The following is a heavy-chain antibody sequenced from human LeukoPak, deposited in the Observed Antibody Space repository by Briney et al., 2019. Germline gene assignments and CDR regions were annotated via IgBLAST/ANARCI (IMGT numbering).Heavy chain of an antibody. CDR2: INHSGST. CDR3: ARGDYYGSGSLSNWFDP. J-gene: IGHJ5*02. V-gene: IGHV4-34*01. CDR1: GGSFSGYC. Sequence: SETLSLTCAVYGGSFSGYCWSWIRQPPGKGLEWIGEINHSGSTNYNPSLKSRVTISVDTSKNQFSLKLSSVTAADTAVYYCARGDYYGSGSLSNWFDPWGQGTLVTVSS. D-gene: IGHD3-10*01.